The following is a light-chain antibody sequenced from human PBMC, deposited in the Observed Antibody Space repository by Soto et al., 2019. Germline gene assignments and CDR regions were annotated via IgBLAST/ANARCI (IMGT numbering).Light chain of an antibody. Sequence: EIVMTQSPATLSVSPGEGATLSCKASQNVYNNLAWYQQRPGQPPRLLIYDASTRATGISARFSGSGYGTDFTRTVSGLASEDIAKYFCQQCRNSPVAFRGGANVNIK. CDR1: QNVYNN. V-gene: IGKV3-15*01. CDR3: QQCRNSPVA. CDR2: DAS. J-gene: IGKJ4*01.